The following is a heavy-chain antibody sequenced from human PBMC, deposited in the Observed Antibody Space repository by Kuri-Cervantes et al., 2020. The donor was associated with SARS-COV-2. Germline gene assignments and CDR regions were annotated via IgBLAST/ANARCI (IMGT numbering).Heavy chain of an antibody. CDR2: ISTSGST. CDR1: GGSISSYY. CDR3: AREITMVRGVIVTFDY. J-gene: IGHJ4*02. D-gene: IGHD3-10*01. Sequence: SETLSLTGTVGGGSISSYYWSWIRQPAGKGLEWIGRISTSGSTNYNPSLKSRVTMSVDTSKNQFSLKLSSVTAADTAVYYCAREITMVRGVIVTFDYWGQGTLVTVSS. V-gene: IGHV4-4*07.